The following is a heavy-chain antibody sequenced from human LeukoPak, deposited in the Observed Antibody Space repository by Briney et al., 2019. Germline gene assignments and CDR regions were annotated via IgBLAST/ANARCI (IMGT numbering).Heavy chain of an antibody. J-gene: IGHJ6*02. V-gene: IGHV3-21*01. D-gene: IGHD3-16*01. CDR3: TRDWGYYYYYGMDV. Sequence: GGSLRLSCAASGFTFSSYSMNWVRQAPGKGLEWVSSISSSSSYIYYADSVKGRFTISRDNAKNSLYLQMNSLRAEDTAVYYCTRDWGYYYYYGMDVWGQGTTVTVSS. CDR2: ISSSSSYI. CDR1: GFTFSSYS.